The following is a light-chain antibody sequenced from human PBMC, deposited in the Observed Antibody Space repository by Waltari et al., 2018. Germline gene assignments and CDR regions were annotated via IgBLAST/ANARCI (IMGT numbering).Light chain of an antibody. J-gene: IGKJ1*01. Sequence: DIQMTQSPSTLSASVADRVTITCRSSQIIKTWLAWYQQKPGKAPKVLIYQASTLETGVPSRFSGSGSGTEFTLTISSLQPDDFATYYCQQYISYSRTFGQGTKVEIK. CDR3: QQYISYSRT. CDR1: QIIKTW. V-gene: IGKV1-5*03. CDR2: QAS.